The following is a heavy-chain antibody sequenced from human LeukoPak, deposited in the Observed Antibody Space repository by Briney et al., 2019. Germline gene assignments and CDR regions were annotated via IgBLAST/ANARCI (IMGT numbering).Heavy chain of an antibody. D-gene: IGHD2-15*01. CDR1: GGSTSTGDYY. CDR2: IHYSGST. V-gene: IGHV4-39*07. CDR3: ARGYCSGGSCYSYYYYNYMDV. Sequence: SETLSLTCTVSGGSTSTGDYYWGWIRQPPGKGLEWIGSIHYSGSTNYNPSLKSRVTISVDTSKNQFSLKLSSVTAADTAVYYCARGYCSGGSCYSYYYYNYMDVWGKGTTVTVSS. J-gene: IGHJ6*03.